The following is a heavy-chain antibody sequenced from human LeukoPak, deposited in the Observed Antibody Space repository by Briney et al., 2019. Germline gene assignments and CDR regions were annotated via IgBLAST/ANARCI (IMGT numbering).Heavy chain of an antibody. CDR1: GFTFDDYG. J-gene: IGHJ5*02. CDR3: ASWGAYCSSTSCPNWFDP. V-gene: IGHV3-20*04. CDR2: INWNGGST. Sequence: GGSLRLSCAASGFTFDDYGMSWVRQAPGKGLEWDSGINWNGGSTGYADSVKGRFTISRDNAKNSLYLQMNSLRAEDTALYYCASWGAYCSSTSCPNWFDPWGQGTLVTVSS. D-gene: IGHD2-2*01.